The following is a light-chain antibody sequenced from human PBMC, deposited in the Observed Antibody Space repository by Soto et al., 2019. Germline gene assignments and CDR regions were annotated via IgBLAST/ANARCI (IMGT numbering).Light chain of an antibody. CDR2: DAS. CDR1: QSISSW. CDR3: QHYNTSPWT. V-gene: IGKV1-5*01. Sequence: DMQKTQSPSTLSASVGGRVTIPCRPSQSISSWLAWYQQKPGKAPKLLIYDASSLESGVPSRFSGSGSGTEFTLTISSLEPEDFATYYCQHYNTSPWTFGQGTKVDI. J-gene: IGKJ1*01.